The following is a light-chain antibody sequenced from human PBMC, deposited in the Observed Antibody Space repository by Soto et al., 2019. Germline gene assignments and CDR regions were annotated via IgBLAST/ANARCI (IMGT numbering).Light chain of an antibody. V-gene: IGKV1-5*03. J-gene: IGKJ2*01. CDR3: QHYDTYPYT. Sequence: DIQMTQSPSTVSASVGDRVTITCRASQSISTWLAWYQQKPGKAPNLLIYKASSLESGVPSRFSGSGSGTRFTLIIDSLQPDDSATYYCQHYDTYPYTVGQGTKLDI. CDR1: QSISTW. CDR2: KAS.